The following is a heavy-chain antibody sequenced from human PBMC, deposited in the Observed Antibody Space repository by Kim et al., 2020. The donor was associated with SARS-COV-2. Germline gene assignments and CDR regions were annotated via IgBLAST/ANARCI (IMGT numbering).Heavy chain of an antibody. V-gene: IGHV4-59*01. Sequence: SETLSLTCTVSGGSIRSCSWSWSWQPPRTGLEWFGYTSYSWSSNYNHPLTIRATILVYTSKNQVSLNLSSVTAADTAVYCCSRDRQGRCSRTRCSPLFD. CDR2: TSYSWSS. CDR1: GGSIRSCS. D-gene: IGHD2-2*01. CDR3: SRDRQGRCSRTRCSPLFD. J-gene: IGHJ4*01.